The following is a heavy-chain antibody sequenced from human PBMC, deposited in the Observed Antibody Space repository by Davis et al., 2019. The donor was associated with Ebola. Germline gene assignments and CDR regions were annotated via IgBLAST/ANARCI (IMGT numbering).Heavy chain of an antibody. V-gene: IGHV1-18*01. D-gene: IGHD3-10*01. CDR2: ISAYNGNT. Sequence: AASVKVSCKASGGTFSSYATSWVRQAPGQGLEWMGWISAYNGNTNYAQKLQGRVTMTTDTSTSTAYMELRSLRSDDTAVYYCARDSVWFGELLRKSGMDVWGKGTTVTVSS. CDR3: ARDSVWFGELLRKSGMDV. J-gene: IGHJ6*04. CDR1: GGTFSSYA.